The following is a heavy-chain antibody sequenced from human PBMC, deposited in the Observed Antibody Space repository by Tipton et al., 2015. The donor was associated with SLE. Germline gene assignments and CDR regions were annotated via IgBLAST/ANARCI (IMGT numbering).Heavy chain of an antibody. D-gene: IGHD6-13*01. Sequence: SGFTFNSYGMHWVRPAPGRGLEWVAFIRYDGSKKYYADSVKGRFTISRDDSKNTLYLQMNSLRPEDTAVYYCAKVLPIAAAGPDCWGQGTLVTVSS. V-gene: IGHV3-30*02. CDR1: GFTFNSYG. J-gene: IGHJ4*02. CDR2: IRYDGSKK. CDR3: AKVLPIAAAGPDC.